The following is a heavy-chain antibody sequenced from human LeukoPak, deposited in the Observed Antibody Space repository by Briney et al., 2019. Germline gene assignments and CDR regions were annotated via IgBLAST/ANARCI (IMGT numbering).Heavy chain of an antibody. D-gene: IGHD2-2*01. V-gene: IGHV3-7*01. Sequence: PGGSLRLSCAASGFTFSSYWMSWVRQAPGKGLEWVANIKQDGSEKYYVDSVKGRFTISRDNSKNLLYLQMNSLRAEDTAVYYCARMCSSTSCYSGEIDYWGQGTLVTVSS. CDR1: GFTFSSYW. CDR2: IKQDGSEK. CDR3: ARMCSSTSCYSGEIDY. J-gene: IGHJ4*02.